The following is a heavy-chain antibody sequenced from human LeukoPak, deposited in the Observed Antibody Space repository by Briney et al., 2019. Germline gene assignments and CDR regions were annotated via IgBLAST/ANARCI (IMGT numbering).Heavy chain of an antibody. Sequence: SETLSLTCAVYGGSFSGYYWSWSRHPPGKGLEWRWEINHSGSTNYNPSLKSRVTVSVDTSKNQFSLKLTSVTAADTAVYYCARFALWFADLGLDYWGQGALVTVSS. D-gene: IGHD3-10*01. CDR1: GGSFSGYY. CDR3: ARFALWFADLGLDY. J-gene: IGHJ4*02. CDR2: INHSGST. V-gene: IGHV4-34*01.